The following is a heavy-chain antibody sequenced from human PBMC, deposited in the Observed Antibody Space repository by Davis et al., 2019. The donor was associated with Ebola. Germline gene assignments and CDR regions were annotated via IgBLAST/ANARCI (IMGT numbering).Heavy chain of an antibody. CDR2: IPYDGSNT. D-gene: IGHD3-22*01. Sequence: GESLKISCAASGFTFSSYSMNWVRQAPGKGLEWVALIPYDGSNTYYADSVKGRFTISRDNAKNTLFLQMNSLRGEDTAVYYCARVQAYYDSSGYYSDAFDIWGQGTMVTVSS. CDR3: ARVQAYYDSSGYYSDAFDI. V-gene: IGHV3-30*03. CDR1: GFTFSSYS. J-gene: IGHJ3*02.